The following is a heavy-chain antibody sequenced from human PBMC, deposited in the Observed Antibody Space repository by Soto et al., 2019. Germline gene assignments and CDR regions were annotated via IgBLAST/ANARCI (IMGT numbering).Heavy chain of an antibody. V-gene: IGHV4-39*07. CDR3: ARELPGYHIDY. D-gene: IGHD2-2*01. J-gene: IGHJ4*02. Sequence: PEETLSLPCPVSGDSISGSPYFWGWIRQPPGKGLEWIGSIFYNGYTLYTPSLKSRLTISVDTSKNQFSLKLSSVTTADTAVYYCARELPGYHIDYWGQGTLVTVSS. CDR2: IFYNGYT. CDR1: GDSISGSPYF.